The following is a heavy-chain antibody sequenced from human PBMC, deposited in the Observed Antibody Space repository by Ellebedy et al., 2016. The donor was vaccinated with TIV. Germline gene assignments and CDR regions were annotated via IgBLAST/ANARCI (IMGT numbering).Heavy chain of an antibody. CDR3: ARGRYCTNGVCRGPLYY. CDR2: ISYDGSNK. Sequence: PGGSLRLSCAASGFTFSSYAMHWVRQAPGKGLEWVAVISYDGSNKYYADSVKGRFTISRDNSKNTLYLQMNSLRAEDTAVYYCARGRYCTNGVCRGPLYYWGQGTLVTVSS. D-gene: IGHD2-8*01. J-gene: IGHJ4*02. CDR1: GFTFSSYA. V-gene: IGHV3-30-3*01.